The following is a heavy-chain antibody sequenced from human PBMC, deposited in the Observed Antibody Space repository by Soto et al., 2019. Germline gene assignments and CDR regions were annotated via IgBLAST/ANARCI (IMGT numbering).Heavy chain of an antibody. D-gene: IGHD3-10*01. CDR2: FNPSGDAT. CDR1: GYIFSNYY. J-gene: IGHJ3*02. Sequence: QVQLVQSGAEVKKPGTSVKVSCKASGYIFSNYYMHWVRQAPGQGLEWMGVFNPSGDATHYAQSFQGRVSVTRDKSTSTVYMKLSTLTSEDTAVYYCARRGMSKIGFDTWGQGTMVTVSS. CDR3: ARRGMSKIGFDT. V-gene: IGHV1-46*01.